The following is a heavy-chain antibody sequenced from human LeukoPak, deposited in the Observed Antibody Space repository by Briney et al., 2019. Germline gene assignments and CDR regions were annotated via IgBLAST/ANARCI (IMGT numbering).Heavy chain of an antibody. CDR2: MYSGGST. CDR3: ARSYSNHLFGMDV. Sequence: TGGSLRLSCAASGFTVSSYYMTWVRQALGKGLEWVSVMYSGGSTYYADSVKGRVAISRDNSQNTVFLQMNSVRVEDTAVYYCARSYSNHLFGMDVWGQGTAVTVSS. CDR1: GFTVSSYY. D-gene: IGHD4-11*01. J-gene: IGHJ6*02. V-gene: IGHV3-66*01.